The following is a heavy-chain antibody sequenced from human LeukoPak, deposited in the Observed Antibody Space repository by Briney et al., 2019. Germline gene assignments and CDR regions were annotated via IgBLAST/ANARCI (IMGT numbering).Heavy chain of an antibody. J-gene: IGHJ4*02. CDR2: IWYDGSNK. D-gene: IGHD6-19*01. V-gene: IGHV3-33*01. CDR1: GFTFSNYG. Sequence: GGSLRLSCAASGFTFSNYGMHWVRQAPGKGLEWVAVIWYDGSNKYYADSVKGRFTISRDNSKNTLYLQMNSLRAEDTAVYYCARDRAVAATEGFDYWGQGTLVTVSS. CDR3: ARDRAVAATEGFDY.